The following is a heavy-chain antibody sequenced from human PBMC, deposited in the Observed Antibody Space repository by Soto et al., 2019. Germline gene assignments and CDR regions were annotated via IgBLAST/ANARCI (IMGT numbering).Heavy chain of an antibody. Sequence: GGSLRLSCAASGVTFSSFWMNWVRQVPGKGLEWVANIRPDGGAKYYVDSVEGRFTISRDNAKNSLYLEMSSLRAEDTAVYYCARNPHGDVAGGTICGQGTLVTVSS. J-gene: IGHJ3*02. D-gene: IGHD1-1*01. CDR1: GVTFSSFW. CDR2: IRPDGGAK. CDR3: ARNPHGDVAGGTI. V-gene: IGHV3-7*01.